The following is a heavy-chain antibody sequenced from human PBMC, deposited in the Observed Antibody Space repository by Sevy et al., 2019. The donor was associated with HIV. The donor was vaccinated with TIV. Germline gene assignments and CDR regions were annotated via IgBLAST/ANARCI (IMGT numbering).Heavy chain of an antibody. D-gene: IGHD6-19*01. CDR1: GGSVTTTGYY. Sequence: SETLSLTCIVSGGSVTTTGYYWGWVRQPPGKGLEWIGNIDYGGNTFYKPSLKSRVSISVDTSNNRFSLKLNSVTAADTAVYYCATGRRSGSPFDSWGQGTLVTVSS. V-gene: IGHV4-39*02. CDR2: IDYGGNT. CDR3: ATGRRSGSPFDS. J-gene: IGHJ4*02.